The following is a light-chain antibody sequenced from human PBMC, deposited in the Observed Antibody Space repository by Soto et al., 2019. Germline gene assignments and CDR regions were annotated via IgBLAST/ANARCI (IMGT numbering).Light chain of an antibody. J-gene: IGKJ1*01. CDR1: QSISNW. CDR2: EAS. Sequence: DIQMTQSPSTLSASIGDRVTITCRASQSISNWLAWYQQKPGKAPKLLIYEASNLQRGAPSRFSGSGSATEFTLTISSLQPDDFATFYCQQYNTYSRTFGQGIKVDIK. CDR3: QQYNTYSRT. V-gene: IGKV1-5*03.